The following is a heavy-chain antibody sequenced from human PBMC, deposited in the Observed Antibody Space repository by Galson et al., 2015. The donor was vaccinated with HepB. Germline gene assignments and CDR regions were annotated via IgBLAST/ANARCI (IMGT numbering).Heavy chain of an antibody. D-gene: IGHD4-23*01. CDR3: ARGGGNRRSYYYYYMDV. V-gene: IGHV1-3*01. Sequence: SVKVSCKASGYTFTSYGISWVRQAPGQGLEWMGWINAGNGNTKYSQKFQGRVTITRDTSASTAYMELSSLRSEDTAVYYCARGGGNRRSYYYYYMDVWGKGTTVTVSS. CDR1: GYTFTSYG. CDR2: INAGNGNT. J-gene: IGHJ6*03.